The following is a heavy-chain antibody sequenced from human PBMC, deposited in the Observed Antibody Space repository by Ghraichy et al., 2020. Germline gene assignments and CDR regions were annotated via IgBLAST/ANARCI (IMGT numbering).Heavy chain of an antibody. J-gene: IGHJ4*02. CDR2: IYYSGST. Sequence: SETLSLTCTVSGGSISSSSYYWGWIRQPPGKGLEWIGSIYYSGSTYYNPSLKSRVTISVDTSKNQFSLKLSSVTAADTAVYYCALTQKLGIVDYWGQGTLVTVSS. D-gene: IGHD7-27*01. CDR3: ALTQKLGIVDY. CDR1: GGSISSSSYY. V-gene: IGHV4-39*01.